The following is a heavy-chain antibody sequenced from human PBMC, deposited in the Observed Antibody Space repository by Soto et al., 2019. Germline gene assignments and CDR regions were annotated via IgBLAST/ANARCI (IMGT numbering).Heavy chain of an antibody. V-gene: IGHV5-10-1*01. CDR1: GYSFTTYW. D-gene: IGHD2-2*01. J-gene: IGHJ6*02. CDR3: ARQLIGYCSSTSCPNHYGMDV. Sequence: GESLKISCKGSGYSFTTYWIAWVRQMPGKGLEWMGRIDPSDSYTNYSPSFQGHVTISADKSISTAYLQWSSLKASDTAMYYCARQLIGYCSSTSCPNHYGMDVWGQGTTVTVSS. CDR2: IDPSDSYT.